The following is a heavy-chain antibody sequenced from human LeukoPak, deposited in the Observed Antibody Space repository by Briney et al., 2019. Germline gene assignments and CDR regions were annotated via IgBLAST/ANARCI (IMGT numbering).Heavy chain of an antibody. Sequence: GGSLRLSCAASGFSLRSSDMNWIRQAPGKGLEWVAAIIGSGGSTFYADSVKGRFTISRDNSKSTLYLQMNSLRAEDTAVYYCAKDLSPGVYWGQGTLVTVSS. J-gene: IGHJ4*02. CDR2: IIGSGGST. V-gene: IGHV3-23*01. CDR3: AKDLSPGVY. CDR1: GFSLRSSD.